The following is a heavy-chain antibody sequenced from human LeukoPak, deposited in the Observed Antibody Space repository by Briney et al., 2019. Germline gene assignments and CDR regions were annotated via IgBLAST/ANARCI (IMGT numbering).Heavy chain of an antibody. J-gene: IGHJ4*02. CDR1: GFTFYNFG. CDR3: AKDREGSSWIFDY. CDR2: IRYDGNNR. D-gene: IGHD6-13*01. V-gene: IGHV3-30*02. Sequence: GGSLRLSCAASGFTFYNFGMHWVRQAPGKGLEWVAFIRYDGNNRYYADSVKGRFTISRDNSKNTLYLQMNSLRAEDTAVYYCAKDREGSSWIFDYWGQGTLVTVSS.